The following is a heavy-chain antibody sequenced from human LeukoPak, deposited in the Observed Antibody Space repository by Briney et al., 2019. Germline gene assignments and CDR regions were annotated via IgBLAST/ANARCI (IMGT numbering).Heavy chain of an antibody. CDR2: ISSSSSYT. CDR1: GFTFSSYA. V-gene: IGHV3-11*03. Sequence: PGGSLRLSCAASGFTFSSYAMSWIRQAPGKGLEWVSYISSSSSYTNYADSVKGRFTISRDNAKNSLYLQMNSLRAEDTAVYYCARLYGGKGPHDYWGQGTLVTVSS. D-gene: IGHD4-23*01. J-gene: IGHJ4*02. CDR3: ARLYGGKGPHDY.